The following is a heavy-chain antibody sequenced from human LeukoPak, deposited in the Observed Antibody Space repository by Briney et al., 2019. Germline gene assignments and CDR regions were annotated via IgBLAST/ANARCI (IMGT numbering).Heavy chain of an antibody. V-gene: IGHV1-18*01. Sequence: GASVKVSCKASGYTFTTYGISWVRQAPGQGLEWMGWISAYNGNTNYAQKLQGRVTMTTDTSTSTAYMELRSLKFDETAVYYCAGGRGAFLEWLDDYYYYGLDVWGQGTTVTVSS. D-gene: IGHD3-3*02. CDR3: AGGRGAFLEWLDDYYYYGLDV. CDR1: GYTFTTYG. CDR2: ISAYNGNT. J-gene: IGHJ6*02.